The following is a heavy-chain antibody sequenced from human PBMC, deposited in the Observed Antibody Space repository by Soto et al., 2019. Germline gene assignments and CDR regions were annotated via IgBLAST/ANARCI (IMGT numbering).Heavy chain of an antibody. CDR2: TYYRSKWYF. CDR1: GDSVSSNSAA. V-gene: IGHV6-1*01. J-gene: IGHJ4*02. Sequence: PSQTLSLTCAISGDSVSSNSAAWNWIRQSPSRGLEWLGRTYYRSKWYFDYEVSVKSRITINPDASKNQFSLHLKSVTAEDTAVNYCARDRRFYYGSGSLSDSWGQGTQVTVSS. CDR3: ARDRRFYYGSGSLSDS. D-gene: IGHD3-10*01.